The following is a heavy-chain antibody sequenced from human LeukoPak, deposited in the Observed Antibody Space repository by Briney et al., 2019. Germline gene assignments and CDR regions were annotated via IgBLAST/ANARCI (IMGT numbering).Heavy chain of an antibody. CDR1: GGSISSYY. CDR2: IYYSGST. D-gene: IGHD1-14*01. J-gene: IGHJ2*01. V-gene: IGHV4-59*01. Sequence: SETLSLTCTVSGGSISSYYWSWIRQPPGKGLEWIGYIYYSGSTNYNPSLKSRVTISVDTSKNQFSLKLSSVTAADTAVYYCARVKSRTQNFDLWGRGTLVTVSS. CDR3: ARVKSRTQNFDL.